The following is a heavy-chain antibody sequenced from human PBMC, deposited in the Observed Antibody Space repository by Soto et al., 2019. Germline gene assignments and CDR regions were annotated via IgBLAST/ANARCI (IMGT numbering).Heavy chain of an antibody. CDR1: GFTFSSYR. V-gene: IGHV3-48*02. CDR2: IWSASNI. Sequence: EVQLVESGGGLAQPGGSLRLSCAASGFTFSSYRVNWVRQAPGKGLEWVSNIWSASNINYADSVKGRFTVSRDNAKNSMSLQMNGLRDEDTAVYYCVRDYSFGFDYWGQGILVTVSS. J-gene: IGHJ4*02. D-gene: IGHD6-13*01. CDR3: VRDYSFGFDY.